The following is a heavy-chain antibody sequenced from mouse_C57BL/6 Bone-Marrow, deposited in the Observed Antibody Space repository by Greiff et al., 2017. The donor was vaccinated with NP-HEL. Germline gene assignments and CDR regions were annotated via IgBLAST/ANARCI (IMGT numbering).Heavy chain of an antibody. CDR1: GYTFTSSG. Sequence: QVQLQQSGAELARPGASVKLSCKASGYTFTSSGISWVNQRTGQGLEWIGEINPRSGITYYNEKFKGQATLTADKSSSTAYMELRSLTSEDSAVYFCAERGFDYWGQGTTLTVSS. V-gene: IGHV1-81*01. CDR3: AERGFDY. J-gene: IGHJ2*01. CDR2: INPRSGIT.